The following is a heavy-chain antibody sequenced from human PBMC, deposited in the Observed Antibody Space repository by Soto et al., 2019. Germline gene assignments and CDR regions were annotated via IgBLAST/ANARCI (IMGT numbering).Heavy chain of an antibody. CDR2: ITSDTKTI. CDR1: GFKFSIYS. D-gene: IGHD6-19*01. V-gene: IGHV3-48*02. Sequence: EVQLVESGGALVQPGGSLRLSCAASGFKFSIYSMNWVRQAPGKGLEWSAYITSDTKTIKYGDSVKGRFTISRDNAKNSVYLQMTSLSDEDTAVYYCARSVEGHFDYWGQGTVVTVSS. J-gene: IGHJ4*02. CDR3: ARSVEGHFDY.